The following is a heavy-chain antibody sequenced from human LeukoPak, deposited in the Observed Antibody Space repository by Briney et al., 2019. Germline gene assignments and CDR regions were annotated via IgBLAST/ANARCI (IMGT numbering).Heavy chain of an antibody. D-gene: IGHD6-19*01. V-gene: IGHV1-24*01. CDR1: GYTLTELS. CDR3: ATGLIAVIAVAGTTRDDY. J-gene: IGHJ4*02. CDR2: FDPEDGET. Sequence: WASVKVSCKVSGYTLTELSMHWVRQAPGKGLEWMRGFDPEDGETIYAQKFQGRVTMTEDTSTDTAYMELSSLRSEDTAVYYCATGLIAVIAVAGTTRDDYWGQGTLVTVSS.